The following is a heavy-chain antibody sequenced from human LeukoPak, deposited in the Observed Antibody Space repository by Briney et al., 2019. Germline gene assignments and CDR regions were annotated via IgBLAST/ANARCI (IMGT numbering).Heavy chain of an antibody. J-gene: IGHJ4*02. V-gene: IGHV3-48*01. CDR3: ARDWAGIIRRGAAFDY. Sequence: GGSLRLSCAASGFTFSSYSMNWVRQAPGKGLEWVSYISSSSSTIYYADSVKGRFTISRDNAKNSLYLQMNSLRAEDMAVYYCARDWAGIIRRGAAFDYWGLGTLVTVSS. CDR1: GFTFSSYS. CDR2: ISSSSSTI. D-gene: IGHD1-26*01.